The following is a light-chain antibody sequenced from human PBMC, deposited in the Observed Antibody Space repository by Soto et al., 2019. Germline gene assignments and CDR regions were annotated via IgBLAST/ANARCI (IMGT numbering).Light chain of an antibody. Sequence: EIVLTQSPGTLSLSPGETATLSCRASQTVGTNFLAWYQQKPGQAPRLLMFGTSNRATDIPDRFGGSGSGTDFTLTISRLEPEDGAVYYCQHYSRTLPWTFGQGTKVEIK. J-gene: IGKJ1*01. CDR1: QTVGTNF. V-gene: IGKV3-20*01. CDR2: GTS. CDR3: QHYSRTLPWT.